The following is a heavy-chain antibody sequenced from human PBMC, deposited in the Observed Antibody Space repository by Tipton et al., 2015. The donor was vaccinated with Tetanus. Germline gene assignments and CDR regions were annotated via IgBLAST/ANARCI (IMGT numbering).Heavy chain of an antibody. CDR3: ARSLNYDILSGPDYFDY. J-gene: IGHJ4*02. CDR2: IIPIFDTP. D-gene: IGHD3-9*01. V-gene: IGHV1-69*01. Sequence: QLVQSGAEVKKPGSSVRVSCKAPGGTFINHAISWVRQAPGQGLEWVGGIIPIFDTPHYAQRLQGRLTITADESTSTAYMGLSSLRSEDTAVYYCARSLNYDILSGPDYFDYWGQGTLVTVSS. CDR1: GGTFINHA.